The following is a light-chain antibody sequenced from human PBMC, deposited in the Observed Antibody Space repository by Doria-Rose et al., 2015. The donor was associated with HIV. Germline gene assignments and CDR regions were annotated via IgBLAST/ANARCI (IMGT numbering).Light chain of an antibody. CDR1: SSDVGAYSY. CDR3: SSYAGSKNLWV. Sequence: PASVSGSPGQSITISCTGTSSDVGAYSYVSWYRQYPGKAPKLIIYEVSKRPSGVPDRFSVSKSGNTASLTISGLQAEDEADYYCSSYAGSKNLWVFGGGTQLTVL. V-gene: IGLV2-8*01. J-gene: IGLJ3*02. CDR2: EVS.